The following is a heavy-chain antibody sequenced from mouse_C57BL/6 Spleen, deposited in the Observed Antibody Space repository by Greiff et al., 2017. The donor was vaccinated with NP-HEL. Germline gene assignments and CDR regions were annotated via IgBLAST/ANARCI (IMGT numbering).Heavy chain of an antibody. V-gene: IGHV1-54*01. Sequence: QVQLQQSGAELVRPGTSVKVSCKASGYAFTNYLIEWVKQRPGQGLEWIGVINPGSGGTNYNEKFKGKATLTADKSSSTAYMQLSSLTSEDSAVYFCARSEELLRDAMDYWGQGTSVTVSS. J-gene: IGHJ4*01. D-gene: IGHD1-1*01. CDR1: GYAFTNYL. CDR3: ARSEELLRDAMDY. CDR2: INPGSGGT.